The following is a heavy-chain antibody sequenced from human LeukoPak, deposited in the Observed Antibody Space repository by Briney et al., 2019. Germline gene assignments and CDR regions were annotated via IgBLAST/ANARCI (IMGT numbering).Heavy chain of an antibody. Sequence: GGSLRLSCAASEFVFSDYYMSWVRQAPGKGLEWVSYISSGGDTKYYADSVKGRFTISRDNAKNSLYLQMDNLRAEDTAVYYCAREMGGDYGSGTFFDLWGQGNMVTVSS. CDR2: ISSGGDTK. D-gene: IGHD3-10*01. J-gene: IGHJ4*02. CDR1: EFVFSDYY. CDR3: AREMGGDYGSGTFFDL. V-gene: IGHV3-11*01.